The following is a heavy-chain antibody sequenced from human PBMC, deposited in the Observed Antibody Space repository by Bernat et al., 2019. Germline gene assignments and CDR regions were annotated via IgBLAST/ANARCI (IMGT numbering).Heavy chain of an antibody. D-gene: IGHD3-10*01. Sequence: QVQLVESGGGVVQPGRSLRLSCAASGFIFSKYGMHWVRQAPGKGLEWVAVISYDGSNEYYADSVKGRFTISRDNSKNTLYLQMNSLRPEDTAMYFCAKGEGGSGSCYNPSDYWGQGTLVTVSS. CDR3: AKGEGGSGSCYNPSDY. J-gene: IGHJ4*02. V-gene: IGHV3-30*18. CDR2: ISYDGSNE. CDR1: GFIFSKYG.